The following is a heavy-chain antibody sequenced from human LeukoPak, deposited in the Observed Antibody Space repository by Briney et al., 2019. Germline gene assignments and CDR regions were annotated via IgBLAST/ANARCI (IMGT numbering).Heavy chain of an antibody. J-gene: IGHJ2*01. CDR3: ARLYDRGGYYGDRYFDL. CDR1: GFTVSSNY. D-gene: IGHD3-22*01. V-gene: IGHV3-53*01. CDR2: IYIGGST. Sequence: GGSLRLSWAASGFTVSSNYMSWVRQAPGKGLEWVSIIYIGGSTYYADSVKGRFTISRDTSKNTLYLQMNSLRAEDTAVYYCARLYDRGGYYGDRYFDLWGRGTLLTVSS.